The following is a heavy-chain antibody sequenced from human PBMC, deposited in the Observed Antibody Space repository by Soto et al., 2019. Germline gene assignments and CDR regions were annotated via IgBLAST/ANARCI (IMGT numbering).Heavy chain of an antibody. V-gene: IGHV3-21*01. J-gene: IGHJ4*02. CDR3: ARAYSSSWYLDY. CDR2: ITGSSYYI. Sequence: EVQLVESGGGLVKPGGSLRLSCAASGFTFSNYTMNWVHQAPGKGLEWVSSITGSSYYIYYADSVKGRFTISRDNAKNSLYLQMSSLRAEDTAVYFCARAYSSSWYLDYWGQGTLVTVSS. CDR1: GFTFSNYT. D-gene: IGHD6-13*01.